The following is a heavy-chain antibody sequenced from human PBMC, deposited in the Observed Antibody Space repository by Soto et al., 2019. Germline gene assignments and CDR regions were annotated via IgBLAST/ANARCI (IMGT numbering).Heavy chain of an antibody. D-gene: IGHD1-26*01. V-gene: IGHV1-2*02. CDR1: GYTFTGYY. CDR3: ARVGDSGSYPGAFDI. CDR2: INPNSGGT. J-gene: IGHJ3*02. Sequence: QVQLVQSGAEVKKPGASVKVSCKASGYTFTGYYMHWVRQAPGQGLEWMGWINPNSGGTNYAQKFQGRVTMTRDTSISTAYMELSRLRSDDTAVYYCARVGDSGSYPGAFDIWGQGTMVTVSS.